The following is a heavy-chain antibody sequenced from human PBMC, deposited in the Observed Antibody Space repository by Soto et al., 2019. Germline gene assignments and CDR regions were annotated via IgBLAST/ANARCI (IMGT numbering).Heavy chain of an antibody. CDR3: ARRRRKYSSYMDV. CDR2: IYPGDSDT. D-gene: IGHD6-6*01. CDR1: GYSFTNYW. Sequence: HGESLKISCKGSGYSFTNYWIGWVRQMPGKGLEWMGIIYPGDSDTRYSPSFQGQVTISADKSISTAYLQWSSLKASDTAMYYCARRRRKYSSYMDVWGQGTTVTVSS. J-gene: IGHJ6*02. V-gene: IGHV5-51*01.